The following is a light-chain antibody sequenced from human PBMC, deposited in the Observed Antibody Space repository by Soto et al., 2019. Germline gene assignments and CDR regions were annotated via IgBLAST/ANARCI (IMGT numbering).Light chain of an antibody. CDR3: SSYTSSRTVV. J-gene: IGLJ3*02. CDR1: SSDVGGHDY. CDR2: DVT. V-gene: IGLV2-14*01. Sequence: QSALTQPASVSGSPGQSITISCTGTSSDVGGHDYVSWYQQYPGKAPKLMIYDVTYRPSGVSNRFSGSKSGNTASLTISGLQAEDEADYYCSSYTSSRTVVFGGGTKLTVL.